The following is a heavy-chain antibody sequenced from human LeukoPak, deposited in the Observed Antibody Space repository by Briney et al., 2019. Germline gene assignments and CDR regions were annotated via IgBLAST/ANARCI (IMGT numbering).Heavy chain of an antibody. CDR1: GGTFSSYA. CDR3: ARDDYGGNSETGSLGFDY. D-gene: IGHD4-23*01. J-gene: IGHJ4*02. Sequence: SVKVSCKASGGTFSSYAISWVRQAPGQGLEWMGGIIPIFGTANYAQKFQGRVTITADESTSTAYVELSSLRAEDTAVYYCARDDYGGNSETGSLGFDYWGQGTLVTVSS. CDR2: IIPIFGTA. V-gene: IGHV1-69*13.